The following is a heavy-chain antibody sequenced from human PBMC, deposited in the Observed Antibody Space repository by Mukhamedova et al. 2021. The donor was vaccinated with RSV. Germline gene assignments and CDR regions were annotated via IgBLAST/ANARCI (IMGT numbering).Heavy chain of an antibody. V-gene: IGHV1-69*01. CDR2: IIPIFGTA. D-gene: IGHD3-3*01. J-gene: IGHJ4*02. CDR3: ARGRYDFWRGYYAKGYYFDY. Sequence: VRQAPGQGLEWMGGIIPIFGTANYAQKFQGRVTITADESTSTAYMELSSLRSEDTAVYYCARGRYDFWRGYYAKGYYFDYWGQG.